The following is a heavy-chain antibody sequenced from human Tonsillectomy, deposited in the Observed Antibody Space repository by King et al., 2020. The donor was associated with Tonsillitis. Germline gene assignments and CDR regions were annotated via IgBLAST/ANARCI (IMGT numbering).Heavy chain of an antibody. D-gene: IGHD1-26*01. V-gene: IGHV3-7*01. J-gene: IGHJ4*02. CDR2: LKQDGSEK. CDR3: ARTGYRIVGATDY. CDR1: GFTFSGYW. Sequence: EVQLVESGGGLVQPGGSLRLSCAASGFTFSGYWMSWVRQAPGKGLVWVANLKQDGSEKYFVDSVQGRFTISRDNAKNSLYLQMNSLRAEDTAVYYCARTGYRIVGATDYWGQGTLVTVSS.